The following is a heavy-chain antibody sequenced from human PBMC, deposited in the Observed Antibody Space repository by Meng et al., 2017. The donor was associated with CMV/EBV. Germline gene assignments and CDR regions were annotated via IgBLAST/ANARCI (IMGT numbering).Heavy chain of an antibody. Sequence: SCAVSGFTFSSYAMHWVRQAPGKGLEWVAVISYDGSNKYYADSVKGRFTIPRDHSKNTLYLQMNSLRAEDTAVYYCASTNFAAAGMGDDYWGQGTLVTVSS. J-gene: IGHJ4*02. V-gene: IGHV3-30-3*01. CDR3: ASTNFAAAGMGDDY. D-gene: IGHD6-13*01. CDR1: GFTFSSYA. CDR2: ISYDGSNK.